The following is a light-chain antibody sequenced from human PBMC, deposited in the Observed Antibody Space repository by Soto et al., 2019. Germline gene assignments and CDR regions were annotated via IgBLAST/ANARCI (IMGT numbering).Light chain of an antibody. CDR2: AAS. CDR3: QKYNSAPLT. Sequence: DIQMTQSPSSLSASVGDRVTITCRASQGISTYLAWYQQKPGKVPKLLIYAASNMQLGVPTRFSGSGSGTDLTLTITSLQPEDAATYFCQKYNSAPLTFGGGTKVEIK. CDR1: QGISTY. J-gene: IGKJ4*01. V-gene: IGKV1-27*01.